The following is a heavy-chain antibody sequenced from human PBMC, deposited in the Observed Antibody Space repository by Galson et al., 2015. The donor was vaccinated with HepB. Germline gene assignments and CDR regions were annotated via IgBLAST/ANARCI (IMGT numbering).Heavy chain of an antibody. D-gene: IGHD5-12*01. J-gene: IGHJ4*02. Sequence: SLRLSCAASGFTFSDYYMSWIRQAPGKGLEWVSYTSTYSSYTTYADSVKGRFTISRDDAKNSLYLQMNSLRAEDTALYYCAIFPIGSGYVGPLAYWGQGTLITVSS. CDR3: AIFPIGSGYVGPLAY. CDR2: TSTYSSYT. V-gene: IGHV3-11*06. CDR1: GFTFSDYY.